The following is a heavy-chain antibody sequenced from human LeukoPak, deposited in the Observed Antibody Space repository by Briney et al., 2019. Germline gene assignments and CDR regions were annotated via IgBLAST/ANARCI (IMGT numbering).Heavy chain of an antibody. V-gene: IGHV3-33*01. J-gene: IGHJ6*02. CDR1: GFTFSSYG. D-gene: IGHD3-10*01. CDR2: IRYDGSNK. CDR3: ARTDVLLSGMDV. Sequence: GESLKISCAASGFTFSSYGMHWVRQAPGKGLEWVAVIRYDGSNKYYADSVKGRFTISRDNSKNTLYLQMNSLRAEDTAVYYCARTDVLLSGMDVWGQGTTVTVSS.